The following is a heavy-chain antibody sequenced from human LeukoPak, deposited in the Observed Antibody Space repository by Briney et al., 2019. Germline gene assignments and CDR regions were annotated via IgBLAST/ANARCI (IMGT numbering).Heavy chain of an antibody. Sequence: SETLSLTCAVSGYSISSGYYWGWIRQPPGKGLEWIGNIYHSGTTYYNPSLKSRVTISVDTSKNQFSLKLSSVTAADTAVYYCARGYDYVWGSYRRAGPYFDYWGQGTLVTVSS. D-gene: IGHD3-16*02. CDR3: ARGYDYVWGSYRRAGPYFDY. J-gene: IGHJ4*02. CDR1: GYSISSGYY. CDR2: IYHSGTT. V-gene: IGHV4-38-2*01.